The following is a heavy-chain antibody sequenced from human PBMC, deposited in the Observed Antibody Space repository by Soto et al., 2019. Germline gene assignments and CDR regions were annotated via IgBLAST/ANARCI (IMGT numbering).Heavy chain of an antibody. CDR2: IYTSGST. J-gene: IGHJ4*02. CDR1: GGSISSYY. CDR3: AREKRANYFDY. V-gene: IGHV4-4*07. Sequence: SETLSLTCTVSGGSISSYYWSWIRQPAGKGLKWIGRIYTSGSTNYNPSLKSRVTMSVDTSKNQFSLKLSSVTAADTAVYYCAREKRANYFDYWGQGTLVTVSS.